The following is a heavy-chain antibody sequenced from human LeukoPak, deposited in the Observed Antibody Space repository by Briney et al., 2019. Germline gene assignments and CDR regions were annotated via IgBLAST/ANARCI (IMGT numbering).Heavy chain of an antibody. CDR3: ARGSVVIARTEYFDY. CDR2: INHSGST. D-gene: IGHD2-21*01. CDR1: GGSFSGYY. Sequence: TSETLSLTCAVYGGSFSGYYWSWIRQPPGKGLEWIGEINHSGSTNYNPSLKSRVTISVDTSKNQFSLKLSSVTAADTAVYYCARGSVVIARTEYFDYWGQGTLVTVSS. V-gene: IGHV4-34*01. J-gene: IGHJ4*02.